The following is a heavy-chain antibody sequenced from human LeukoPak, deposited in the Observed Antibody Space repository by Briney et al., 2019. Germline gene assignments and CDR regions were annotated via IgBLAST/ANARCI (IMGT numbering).Heavy chain of an antibody. Sequence: SETLSLTCTVSGAPIRGYYWSWIRQAPGKGLDWIGEINYSGDTQYNPSLKSRVTISLDTSKNQFSLQLNSMTAADTAVYYCARVLLVSSGTFYFDYWGQGTLVTVSS. J-gene: IGHJ4*02. CDR1: GAPIRGYY. V-gene: IGHV4-59*01. CDR2: INYSGDT. D-gene: IGHD6-25*01. CDR3: ARVLLVSSGTFYFDY.